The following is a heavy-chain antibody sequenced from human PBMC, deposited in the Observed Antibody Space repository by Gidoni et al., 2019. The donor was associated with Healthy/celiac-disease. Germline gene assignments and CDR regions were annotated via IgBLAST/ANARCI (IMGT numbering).Heavy chain of an antibody. CDR1: GGSFSGYY. CDR3: ARAHDSSLPFDY. Sequence: QVQLQQWGAGLLKPSETLSLTCAVYGGSFSGYYWSWIRQPPGKGLEWIGEINHSGSTNYNPSLKSRVTISVDTSKNQFSLKLSSVTAADTAVYYCARAHDSSLPFDYWGQGTLVTVSS. J-gene: IGHJ4*02. CDR2: INHSGST. D-gene: IGHD3-22*01. V-gene: IGHV4-34*01.